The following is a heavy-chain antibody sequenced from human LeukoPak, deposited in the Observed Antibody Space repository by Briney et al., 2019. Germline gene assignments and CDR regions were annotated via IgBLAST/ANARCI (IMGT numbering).Heavy chain of an antibody. V-gene: IGHV4-34*01. Sequence: SETLSLTCAVYGGSFSGYYWSWIRQPPGKGLEWIGEINHSGSTNYNPSLKSRVTISVDTSKNQFSLKLSSVTAADTAVYYCARGVVYYDFWRGYYKEGKQYYFDYWGQGTLVTVSS. CDR1: GGSFSGYY. CDR2: INHSGST. J-gene: IGHJ4*02. CDR3: ARGVVYYDFWRGYYKEGKQYYFDY. D-gene: IGHD3-3*01.